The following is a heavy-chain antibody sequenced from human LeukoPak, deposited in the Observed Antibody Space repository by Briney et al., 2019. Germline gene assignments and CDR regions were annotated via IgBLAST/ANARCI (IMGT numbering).Heavy chain of an antibody. CDR3: ARTAIVLLRFGELPYDAFDI. J-gene: IGHJ3*02. CDR1: GGSISSSSYY. Sequence: PSETLSLTCTVSGGSISSSSYYWGWIRQPPGKGLEWIGSIYYSGSTYYNPSLKSRVTKSVDTSKNQFSLKLSSVTAADTAVYYCARTAIVLLRFGELPYDAFDIWGQGTMITVSS. D-gene: IGHD3-10*01. V-gene: IGHV4-39*01. CDR2: IYYSGST.